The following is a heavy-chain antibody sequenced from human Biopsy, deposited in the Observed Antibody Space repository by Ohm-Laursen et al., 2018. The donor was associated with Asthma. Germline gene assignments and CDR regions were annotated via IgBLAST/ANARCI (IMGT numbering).Heavy chain of an antibody. D-gene: IGHD4-17*01. Sequence: ASVKVSCKISGYSLTDLSMHWIRQAPGQGLEWMGGHDHEEGGTVNARRFQGRATMTEDTSTDTAYMELSSLSSDDTAVYYCASDFPKDYVRYNFQFWGQGTLVTVSS. V-gene: IGHV1-24*01. CDR3: ASDFPKDYVRYNFQF. J-gene: IGHJ4*02. CDR2: HDHEEGGT. CDR1: GYSLTDLS.